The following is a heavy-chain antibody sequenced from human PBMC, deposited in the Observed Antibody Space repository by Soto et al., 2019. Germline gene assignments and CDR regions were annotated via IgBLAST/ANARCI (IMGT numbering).Heavy chain of an antibody. Sequence: ETLSHTCAGYGGSFSAYYWSWIRQPPGKGLEWIGEINHSGGTSYNPSLKSRVTISVDTSKSQFSLKLTSVTAADRAVYYCARGSVDTVDSSGFYDYWGQGPPVTVS. CDR2: INHSGGT. V-gene: IGHV4-34*01. D-gene: IGHD3-22*01. J-gene: IGHJ4*02. CDR3: ARGSVDTVDSSGFYDY. CDR1: GGSFSAYY.